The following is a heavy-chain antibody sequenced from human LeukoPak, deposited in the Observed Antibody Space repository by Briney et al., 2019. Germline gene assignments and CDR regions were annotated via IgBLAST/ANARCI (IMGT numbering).Heavy chain of an antibody. CDR2: VYKSGSI. CDR3: ATKVRGGFDI. CDR1: GGSINSHY. J-gene: IGHJ3*02. D-gene: IGHD2-15*01. V-gene: IGHV4-59*11. Sequence: PSETLSLTCTVPGGSINSHYCNWIRQSPGKGLEWIRYVYKSGSINYNPSLKSRVTISVDTSKSQFSLKLNSVTAADTAIYYCATKVRGGFDIWGQGTMVTVSS.